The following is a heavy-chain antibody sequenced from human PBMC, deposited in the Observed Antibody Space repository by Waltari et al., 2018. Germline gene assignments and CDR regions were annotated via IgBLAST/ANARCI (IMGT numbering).Heavy chain of an antibody. Sequence: QVQLQQWCAGLLKPSETLSLTCAVYGGSFRGYYWSWIRQPPGKGLEWIGEINHSGSTNYNPSLKSRVTISVDTSKNQFSLKLSSVTAADTAVYYCARRGQLADFDYWGQGTLVTVSS. V-gene: IGHV4-34*01. CDR1: GGSFRGYY. D-gene: IGHD6-6*01. CDR2: INHSGST. CDR3: ARRGQLADFDY. J-gene: IGHJ4*02.